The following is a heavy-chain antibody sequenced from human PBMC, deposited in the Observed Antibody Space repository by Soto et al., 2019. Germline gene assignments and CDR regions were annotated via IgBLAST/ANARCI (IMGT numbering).Heavy chain of an antibody. J-gene: IGHJ3*02. CDR2: IYYSGYT. CDR1: GGSISSSRYY. CDR3: ARPPIPYCSTSGCPFGAFDI. D-gene: IGHD2-2*01. V-gene: IGHV4-39*01. Sequence: SETLSLTCTVSGGSISSSRYYWGWIRQPPGKGLEWIGSIYYSGYTYYNPSLKSRVTISVDTSKNQFSLRLSSVTAADTAVYYCARPPIPYCSTSGCPFGAFDIWGQGTLVTVSS.